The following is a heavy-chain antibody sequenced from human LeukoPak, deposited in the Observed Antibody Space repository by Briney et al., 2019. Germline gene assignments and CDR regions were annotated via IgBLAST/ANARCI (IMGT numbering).Heavy chain of an antibody. Sequence: ASVKVSCKVSGYTLTELSMHWVRQAPGKGLERMGGFDPEDGETIYAQKFQGRVTMTEDTSTDTAYMELSSLRSEDTAVYYCAASSLNYYDSSGYSWGQGTLVTVSS. D-gene: IGHD3-22*01. CDR2: FDPEDGET. CDR1: GYTLTELS. CDR3: AASSLNYYDSSGYS. V-gene: IGHV1-24*01. J-gene: IGHJ5*02.